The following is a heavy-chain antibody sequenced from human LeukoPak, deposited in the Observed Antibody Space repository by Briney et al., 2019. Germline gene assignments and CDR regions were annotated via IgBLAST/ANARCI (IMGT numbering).Heavy chain of an antibody. D-gene: IGHD1-1*01. CDR1: GYSFTAYY. Sequence: SGESLKISCKGSGYSFTAYYIHWVRQAPGQGLEWMGWINPNSGGTNYAQKFQGRVTMTRDTSISSSYMELSSLTSDDAAVYYCARALYNWNDVGYDYWGQGTLVTVSS. CDR2: INPNSGGT. J-gene: IGHJ4*02. CDR3: ARALYNWNDVGYDY. V-gene: IGHV1-2*02.